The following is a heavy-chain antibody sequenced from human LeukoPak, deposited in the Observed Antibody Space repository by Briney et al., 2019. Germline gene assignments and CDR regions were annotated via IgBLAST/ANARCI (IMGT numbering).Heavy chain of an antibody. J-gene: IGHJ4*02. CDR3: ARYHTGGF. Sequence: GGSLRLSCEASGFTFSNYWIHWVRQAPGKGLEWVSRISQDGSGTIYADSVKGRLPVSRDNAKNTVFLQLSSLKAEDTAVYYCARYHTGGFWGQGRLVTVSS. V-gene: IGHV3-74*01. CDR1: GFTFSNYW. D-gene: IGHD1-14*01. CDR2: ISQDGSGT.